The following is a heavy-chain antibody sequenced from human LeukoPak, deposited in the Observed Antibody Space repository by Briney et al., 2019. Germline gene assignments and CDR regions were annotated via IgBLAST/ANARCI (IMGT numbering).Heavy chain of an antibody. J-gene: IGHJ4*02. V-gene: IGHV4-4*07. D-gene: IGHD3-22*01. CDR2: IYISGST. CDR3: ARAVPYYYDSSGYSSYFDY. CDR1: GDSINSYY. Sequence: SETLSLTCIVSGDSINSYYWSWIRQPAGKGLEWIGRIYISGSTNYNPALKSRVTMSVDTSKHQFSLKLSSVTAADTAVYYCARAVPYYYDSSGYSSYFDYWGQGTLVTVSS.